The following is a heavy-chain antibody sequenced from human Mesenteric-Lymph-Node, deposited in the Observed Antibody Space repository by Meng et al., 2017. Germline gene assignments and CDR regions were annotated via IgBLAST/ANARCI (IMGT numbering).Heavy chain of an antibody. CDR1: GFSFSSQS. CDR2: ILNRDGST. V-gene: IGHV3-23*04. J-gene: IGHJ5*01. D-gene: IGHD3-16*01. CDR3: ANWAWLES. Sequence: VRVVAFGGGLVQPGGSLRISGAASGFSFSSQSMSWGRQGPGKGLEWVSVILNRDGSTYYADSVKGRFTISRDNSKNTLYLQMSSLRVDDTAVYYCANWAWLESWGQGTLVTVSS.